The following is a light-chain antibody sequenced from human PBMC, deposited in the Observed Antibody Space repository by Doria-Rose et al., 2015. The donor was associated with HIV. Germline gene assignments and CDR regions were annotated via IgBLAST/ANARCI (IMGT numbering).Light chain of an antibody. J-gene: IGLJ2*01. CDR2: DVN. Sequence: PGHSITISCTGTTSDVGAYTYVSWYQQHPGKAPKFIIYDVNKRPSGVSNRFSGSKSGNTASLTISGLQAEDEANYYCCSYASSSTPLFGGGTKLTVL. V-gene: IGLV2-14*03. CDR3: CSYASSSTPL. CDR1: TSDVGAYTY.